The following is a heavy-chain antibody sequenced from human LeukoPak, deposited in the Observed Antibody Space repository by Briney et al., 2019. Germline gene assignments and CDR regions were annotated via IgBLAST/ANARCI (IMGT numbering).Heavy chain of an antibody. Sequence: SETLSLTCAVYGGSFSGYYWSWIRQPPGKGLEWIGEINHSGSTNYNPSLKSRVTISVDTSKNQFSLKLSSVTAADTAVYYFARGIVAPYYYGSGSYYRFDYWGQGTLVTVSS. CDR2: INHSGST. D-gene: IGHD3-10*01. J-gene: IGHJ4*02. V-gene: IGHV4-34*01. CDR1: GGSFSGYY. CDR3: ARGIVAPYYYGSGSYYRFDY.